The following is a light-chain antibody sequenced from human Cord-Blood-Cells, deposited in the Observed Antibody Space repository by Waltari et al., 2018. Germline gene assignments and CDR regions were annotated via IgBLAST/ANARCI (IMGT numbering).Light chain of an antibody. V-gene: IGKV3-11*01. Sequence: EIALTQSPATLSLSPGERAHLSCRASQSVSSYLAWYQQKPGQAPRLLIYDASNRATGIPARFSGSGSGTDFTLTISSLEPEDFAVYYCQQRSNWPRYTFGQGTKLEIK. CDR1: QSVSSY. CDR3: QQRSNWPRYT. J-gene: IGKJ2*01. CDR2: DAS.